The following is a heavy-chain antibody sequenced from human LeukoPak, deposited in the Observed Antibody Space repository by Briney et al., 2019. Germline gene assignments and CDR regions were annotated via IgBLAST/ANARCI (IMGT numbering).Heavy chain of an antibody. CDR3: ARLDTIFGVVYYYMDV. J-gene: IGHJ6*03. V-gene: IGHV3-7*01. Sequence: GGSLRLSCAASGFIFSNYWMSWVRQAPGKGLEWVANIKQDGSEKNYVDSVKGRFTISRDNAQNSLHLQMNSLRAEDTAVYYCARLDTIFGVVYYYMDVWGKGTTVTVSS. D-gene: IGHD3-3*01. CDR1: GFIFSNYW. CDR2: IKQDGSEK.